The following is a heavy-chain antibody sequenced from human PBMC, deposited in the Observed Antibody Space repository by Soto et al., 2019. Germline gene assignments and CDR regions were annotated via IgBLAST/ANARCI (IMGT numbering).Heavy chain of an antibody. J-gene: IGHJ5*02. CDR2: FDPEDGET. CDR3: ARALVVVPAAIEDSWFDP. CDR1: GYTLTELS. Sequence: GASVKVSCKVSGYTLTELSMHWVRQAPGKGLEWMGGFDPEDGETIYAQKFQGRVTITRDTSASTAYMELSSLRSEDTAVYYCARALVVVPAAIEDSWFDPWGQGTLVTVSS. D-gene: IGHD2-2*01. V-gene: IGHV1-24*01.